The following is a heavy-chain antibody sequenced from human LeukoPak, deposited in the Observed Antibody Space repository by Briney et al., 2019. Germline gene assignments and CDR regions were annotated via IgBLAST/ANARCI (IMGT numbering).Heavy chain of an antibody. V-gene: IGHV4-59*08. Sequence: PSETLSLTCAVYGGSFSGYYWSWLRQSPGKGLEWIGYIYYNETTDYNPSLRSRVTISVDTSKNQFSLKLSSVTAADTAVYYCARHRFAVIVPAGGMDVWGLGTTVTVSS. D-gene: IGHD2-2*01. CDR3: ARHRFAVIVPAGGMDV. CDR2: IYYNETT. J-gene: IGHJ6*02. CDR1: GGSFSGYY.